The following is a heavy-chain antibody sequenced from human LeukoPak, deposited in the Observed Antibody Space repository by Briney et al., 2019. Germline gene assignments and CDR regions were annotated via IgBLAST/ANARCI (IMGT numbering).Heavy chain of an antibody. CDR1: GFTFSGNA. V-gene: IGHV3-23*01. J-gene: IGHJ4*02. CDR3: ASDWRMIRGLIKGVIEF. Sequence: GGSLRLSCAASGFTFSGNAMSWVRQAPGKGLEWVSSLSYSGDTTYYADSVKGRFTISRDNSKTTLYLQMNNLRPEDTAVYYCASDWRMIRGLIKGVIEFWGQGTLVTVSS. CDR2: LSYSGDTT. D-gene: IGHD3-10*01.